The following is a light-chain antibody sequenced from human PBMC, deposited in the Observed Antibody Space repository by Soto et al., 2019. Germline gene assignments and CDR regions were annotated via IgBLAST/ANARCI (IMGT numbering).Light chain of an antibody. CDR3: QQRDDLYT. J-gene: IGKJ2*01. CDR1: QSDTNY. CDR2: DAS. Sequence: EIVLTQSPATQSLSPGERATLSCRASQSDTNYVAWYQQKPGQAPRLLIYDASNRATGIPARFSGSGSGTDFTLTISSLEPEDFGVYYCQQRDDLYTFGQGTKLEIK. V-gene: IGKV3-11*01.